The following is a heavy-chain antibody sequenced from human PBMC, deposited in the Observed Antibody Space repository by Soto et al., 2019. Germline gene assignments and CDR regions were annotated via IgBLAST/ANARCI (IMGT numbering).Heavy chain of an antibody. J-gene: IGHJ6*03. CDR3: ARGTTGRRYYYYYYMDV. V-gene: IGHV4-59*01. Sequence: SETLSLTCTVSGGSISSYYWSWIRQPPGKGLECIGSIFYTGSTNYNPSLKSRVTISVDTSKNQFSLELTSVTAADTAVYYCARGTTGRRYYYYYYMDVWGKGTTVTVSS. CDR2: IFYTGST. D-gene: IGHD4-17*01. CDR1: GGSISSYY.